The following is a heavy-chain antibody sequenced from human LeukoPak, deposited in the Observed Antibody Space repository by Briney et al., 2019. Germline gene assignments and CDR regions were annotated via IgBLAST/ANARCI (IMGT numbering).Heavy chain of an antibody. D-gene: IGHD2-2*01. J-gene: IGHJ4*02. CDR3: ARAVVCSSTSCYGYFDY. Sequence: PGRSLRLSCPASGFTFSTYGMHWVRQAPGKGLEWVAVISYDGTNKYYTDSVKGRFTISRDNSKNTLYLQMNSLRPEDTAVYYCARAVVCSSTSCYGYFDYWGQGTLVTVSS. CDR1: GFTFSTYG. V-gene: IGHV3-30*03. CDR2: ISYDGTNK.